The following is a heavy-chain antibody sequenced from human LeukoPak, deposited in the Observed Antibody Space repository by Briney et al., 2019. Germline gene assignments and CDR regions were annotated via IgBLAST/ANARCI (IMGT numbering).Heavy chain of an antibody. CDR1: GFTFSSYW. J-gene: IGHJ4*02. CDR3: APLAATTDY. Sequence: PGGSLRLSCAASGFTFSSYWMHWVRQAPGKGLVWVSGINSDASSTTYADSVKGRFTISRDNSKNTLYLQMNSLRAEDTAVYYCAPLAATTDYWGQGTLVTVSS. D-gene: IGHD5-12*01. CDR2: INSDASST. V-gene: IGHV3-74*01.